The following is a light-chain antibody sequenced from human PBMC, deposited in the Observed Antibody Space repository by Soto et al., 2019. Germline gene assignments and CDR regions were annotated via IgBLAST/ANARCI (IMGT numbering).Light chain of an antibody. J-gene: IGLJ2*01. Sequence: QSVLTQPPSVSVAPGQSVTISCPGSTSNIGAGYDVHWYQQLPGTAPKLLIYGNSNRPSGVPDRFSGSKSGTSASLAITGLQAEDEADYYCQSYDSSLSAVVFGGGTKLTVL. CDR3: QSYDSSLSAVV. V-gene: IGLV1-40*01. CDR1: TSNIGAGYD. CDR2: GNS.